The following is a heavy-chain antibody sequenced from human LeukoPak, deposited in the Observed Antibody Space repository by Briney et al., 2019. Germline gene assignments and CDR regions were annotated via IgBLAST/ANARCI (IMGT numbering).Heavy chain of an antibody. CDR3: AKKDIVSPVSPN. CDR1: GFTFSSYS. V-gene: IGHV3-23*01. J-gene: IGHJ1*01. CDR2: ISGKSDSI. Sequence: GGSLRLSCAASGFTFSSYSMSWVRQAPVKALEWVSAISGKSDSIYYADSVKGRFTISRDNSKNTLYLQMNSLRAEDTGIYYCAKKDIVSPVSPNWGQGTLVTVSS. D-gene: IGHD2-15*01.